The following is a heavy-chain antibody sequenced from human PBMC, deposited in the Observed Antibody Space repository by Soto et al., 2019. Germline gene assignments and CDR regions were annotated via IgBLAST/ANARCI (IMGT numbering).Heavy chain of an antibody. CDR3: ARLSGFGPVGYYYGMDV. V-gene: IGHV5-10-1*01. J-gene: IGHJ6*02. D-gene: IGHD3-10*01. Sequence: GESLKISCKGSGYSFTSYWISWVRQMPGKGLEWMGRIDPSDSYTNYSPSFQGHVTISADKSISTAYLQWSSLKASDTAMYYCARLSGFGPVGYYYGMDVWGQGTTVTVSS. CDR2: IDPSDSYT. CDR1: GYSFTSYW.